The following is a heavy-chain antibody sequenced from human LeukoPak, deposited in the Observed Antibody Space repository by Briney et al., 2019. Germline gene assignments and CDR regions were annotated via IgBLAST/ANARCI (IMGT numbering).Heavy chain of an antibody. Sequence: KPSETLSLTCAVSGYSISSSNWGGWIRQRPGKGLEWIAYIYYSGSTYYSPSLKSRVTMSVDKSKNQFTLKLSSVTAVDTAVYYCAKSVAWNYYYYMDVWGKGTTVTVSS. V-gene: IGHV4-28*01. J-gene: IGHJ6*03. CDR2: IYYSGST. CDR1: GYSISSSNW. D-gene: IGHD5-12*01. CDR3: AKSVAWNYYYYMDV.